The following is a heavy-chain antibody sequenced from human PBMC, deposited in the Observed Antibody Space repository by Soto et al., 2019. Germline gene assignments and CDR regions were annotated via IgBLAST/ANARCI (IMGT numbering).Heavy chain of an antibody. D-gene: IGHD5-12*01. V-gene: IGHV4-59*12. Sequence: PSETLSLTCNVSCGSISNYYWNWIRRPPWKGLEWIGYIYYRGSTKYNPSLKSRGTISADKSRNQFSLKLTSVTAADTAVYYCAREVAPPGGWYFDLWGRGTLVTVSS. CDR2: IYYRGST. J-gene: IGHJ2*01. CDR3: AREVAPPGGWYFDL. CDR1: CGSISNYY.